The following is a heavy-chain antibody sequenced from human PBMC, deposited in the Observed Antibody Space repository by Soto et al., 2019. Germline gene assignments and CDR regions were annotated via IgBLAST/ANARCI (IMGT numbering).Heavy chain of an antibody. V-gene: IGHV1-69*13. CDR3: ARHAGRSRGGYYYGMDV. D-gene: IGHD3-10*01. Sequence: GPSVKVSCKASGGTFSSYAISWVRQAPGQGLEWMGGIIPIFGTANYAQKFQGRVTITADESTSTAYMELSSLRSEDTAVYYCARHAGRSRGGYYYGMDVWGQGTTVTVSS. J-gene: IGHJ6*02. CDR2: IIPIFGTA. CDR1: GGTFSSYA.